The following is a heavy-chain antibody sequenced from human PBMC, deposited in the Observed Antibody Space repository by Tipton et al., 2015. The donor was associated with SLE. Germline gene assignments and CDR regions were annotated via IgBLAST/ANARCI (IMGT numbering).Heavy chain of an antibody. CDR1: GYTFTSHW. J-gene: IGHJ4*01. CDR2: IHPSDSET. CDR3: ARYGGFCDNIDCFAAYFDL. V-gene: IGHV5-51*03. Sequence: VQLVQSGAEVKRPGESLKISCEGSGYTFTSHWIAWVRQMPGKGLEWMGIIHPSDSETRYSPSFQGQVTTSADRSISTAYLQWSSLKASDSAMYYCARYGGFCDNIDCFAAYFDLWGHGTLVSVSS. D-gene: IGHD2-21*02.